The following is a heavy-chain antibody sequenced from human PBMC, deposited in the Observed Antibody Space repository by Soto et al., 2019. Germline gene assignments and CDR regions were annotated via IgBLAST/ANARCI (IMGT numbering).Heavy chain of an antibody. CDR1: GFTFSSYS. D-gene: IGHD1-20*01. J-gene: IGHJ4*02. V-gene: IGHV3-21*01. Sequence: EVQVVESGGGLVKPGGSLRLSCVASGFTFSSYSMNWVRQAPGQGLEWVSSISSSSSYVYYADSVKGRFTISRDNAKNSLYLQMISLRAGDTDVYDCVRTWRQYKCNDLRYWGQGARVTVSS. CDR3: VRTWRQYKCNDLRY. CDR2: ISSSSSYV.